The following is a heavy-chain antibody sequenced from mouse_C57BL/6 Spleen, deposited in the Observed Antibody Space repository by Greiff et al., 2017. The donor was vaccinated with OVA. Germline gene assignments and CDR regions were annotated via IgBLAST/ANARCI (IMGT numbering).Heavy chain of an antibody. CDR2: IDPEDGDT. CDR1: GFTIKDYY. Sequence: VQLQQSGAELVKPGASVKLSCTASGFTIKDYYMHWVKQRTEQGLEWIGRIDPEDGDTKYAPKFQGKATITADTSSNTAYLQLSSLTTEDTAVYYGARGEYYGSSPGFAYWGQGTLVTVSA. J-gene: IGHJ3*01. V-gene: IGHV14-2*01. D-gene: IGHD1-1*01. CDR3: ARGEYYGSSPGFAY.